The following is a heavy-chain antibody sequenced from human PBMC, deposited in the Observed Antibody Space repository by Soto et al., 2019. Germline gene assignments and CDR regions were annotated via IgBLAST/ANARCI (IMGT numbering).Heavy chain of an antibody. CDR2: IYYSGST. J-gene: IGHJ4*02. D-gene: IGHD1-26*01. CDR1: GGSLSSYY. V-gene: IGHV4-59*01. Sequence: LSLPCTVSGGSLSSYYWSWIRQPPGKGLEWIGYIYYSGSTNYNPSLKSRVTISVDTSKNQFSLKLSSVTAADTAVYYCARVLGQWEPNYFDYWGQGTLVTVSS. CDR3: ARVLGQWEPNYFDY.